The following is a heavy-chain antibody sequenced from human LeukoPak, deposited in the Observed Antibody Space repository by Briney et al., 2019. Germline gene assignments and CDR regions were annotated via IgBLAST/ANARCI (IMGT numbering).Heavy chain of an antibody. J-gene: IGHJ5*02. CDR3: ARARTAAAGTGWFDP. Sequence: SVKGRFTISRDNTKNSLYLQVNSLRAEDTALYNCARARTAAAGTGWFDPWGQGTLVTVSS. D-gene: IGHD6-13*01. V-gene: IGHV3-20*01.